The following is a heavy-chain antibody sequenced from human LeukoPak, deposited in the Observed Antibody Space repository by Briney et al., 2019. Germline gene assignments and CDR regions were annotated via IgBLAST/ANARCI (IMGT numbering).Heavy chain of an antibody. Sequence: GGSLTLSCATSTFTFSSHTMNWLRQAPGKGLEWVSSISPSGNSKYHADSVKGRFTISRDNAENSLYMQMNSLRAEDTGVYYCVRDFLGESGAGGYWGQGTLVTVSS. J-gene: IGHJ4*02. CDR2: ISPSGNSK. CDR3: VRDFLGESGAGGY. D-gene: IGHD3-10*01. CDR1: TFTFSSHT. V-gene: IGHV3-21*01.